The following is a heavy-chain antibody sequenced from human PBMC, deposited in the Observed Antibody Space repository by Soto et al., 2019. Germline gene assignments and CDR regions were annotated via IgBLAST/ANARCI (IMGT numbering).Heavy chain of an antibody. CDR3: ARMYSSSCDY. Sequence: EVQLLESGGDLVQPGGSLRLSCAASGFTFSTYAMRWVRQAPGKGLEWVSSITGSGDRTYYADSVKGRFTISRDNSQSTLHRQMNSLRAEDTAVYYCARMYSSSCDYWGQGTLVTVSS. CDR1: GFTFSTYA. V-gene: IGHV3-23*01. CDR2: ITGSGDRT. J-gene: IGHJ4*02. D-gene: IGHD6-13*01.